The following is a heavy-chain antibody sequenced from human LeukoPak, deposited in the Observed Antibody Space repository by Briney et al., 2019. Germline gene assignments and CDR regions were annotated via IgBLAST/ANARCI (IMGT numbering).Heavy chain of an antibody. V-gene: IGHV4-4*07. J-gene: IGHJ6*02. Sequence: PSETLSLTCTVSGGSISSYYWSWIRQPAGKGLEWIGRIYTSGSTNYNPSLKSRVTMSVDTSKNQFSLKLSSVTAADTAVYYCARDSRTPSGSYYGYYYYGMDVWGQGATVTVSS. CDR1: GGSISSYY. CDR3: ARDSRTPSGSYYGYYYYGMDV. CDR2: IYTSGST. D-gene: IGHD3-10*01.